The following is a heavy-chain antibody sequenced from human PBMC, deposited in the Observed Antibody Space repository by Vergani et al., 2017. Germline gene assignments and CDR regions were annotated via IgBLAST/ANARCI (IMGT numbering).Heavy chain of an antibody. CDR3: ARVPNYDWDY. V-gene: IGHV1-2*02. Sequence: QVQLVQSGAEVKKPGASVKVSCKASGYTFTGYYMHWVRQAPGQGLEWMGWINPNCGGTNYAQKFQGRVTMTRDTSISTAYMELSRLRSDDTAVYYCARVPNYDWDYWGQGTLVTVSS. CDR1: GYTFTGYY. CDR2: INPNCGGT. D-gene: IGHD4/OR15-4a*01. J-gene: IGHJ4*02.